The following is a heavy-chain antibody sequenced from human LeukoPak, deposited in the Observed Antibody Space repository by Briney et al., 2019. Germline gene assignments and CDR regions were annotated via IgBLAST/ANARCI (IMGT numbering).Heavy chain of an antibody. V-gene: IGHV4-59*01. CDR1: GGSISTYY. J-gene: IGHJ6*02. D-gene: IGHD4-17*01. CDR2: IYYTGTT. CDR3: AREDPQTTVPEGMDV. Sequence: SETLSLTCSVSGGSISTYYWSWIRQPPGRGLEWMGYIYYTGTTNYNPSLRSRVTMSVATSRNQFSLRLSSVTAADTAVYYCAREDPQTTVPEGMDVWGHGTTVIVSS.